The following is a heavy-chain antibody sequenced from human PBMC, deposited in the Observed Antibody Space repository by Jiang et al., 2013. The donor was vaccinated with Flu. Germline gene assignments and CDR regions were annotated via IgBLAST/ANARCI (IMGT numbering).Heavy chain of an antibody. Sequence: LLKPSETLSLTCAVYGGSFSGYYWSWIRQPPGKGLEWIGEVNHSGSTNYNPSLKSRVTISVDTSKNQFSLKLSSVTAADTAVYYCARGLVLGRRGRGGRDPPAFDYWGQGTLVTVSS. J-gene: IGHJ4*02. V-gene: IGHV4-34*01. D-gene: IGHD3-10*02. CDR3: ARGLVLGRRGRGGRDPPAFDY. CDR2: VNHSGST. CDR1: GGSFSGYY.